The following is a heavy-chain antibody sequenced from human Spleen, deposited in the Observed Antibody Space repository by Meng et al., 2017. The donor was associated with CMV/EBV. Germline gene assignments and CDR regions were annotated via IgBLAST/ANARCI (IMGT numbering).Heavy chain of an antibody. CDR2: IKQDGSEK. J-gene: IGHJ4*02. Sequence: GESLKISCAASGSIFGTYWMSWVRQAPGKGPEWLANIKQDGSEKNYVDSVRGRFTISRDNAKNLLFLQMNSLRVEDTALYYCATWDYYYSSGPRDYWGQGTLVTVSS. D-gene: IGHD3-22*01. CDR1: GSIFGTYW. V-gene: IGHV3-7*01. CDR3: ATWDYYYSSGPRDY.